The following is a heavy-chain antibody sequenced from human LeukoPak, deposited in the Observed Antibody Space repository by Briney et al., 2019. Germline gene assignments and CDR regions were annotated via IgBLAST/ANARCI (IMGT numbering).Heavy chain of an antibody. CDR1: GFTFSSYA. Sequence: GRSLRLSCAASGFTFSSYAMHWVRQAPGKGLEWVAVISYDGSNKYYADSVKGRFTISRDNSKNTLYLQMNSLRAEDTAVYYCARDPGIQVVFNYYYYMDVWGKGTTVTVSS. D-gene: IGHD2-15*01. J-gene: IGHJ6*03. V-gene: IGHV3-30-3*01. CDR3: ARDPGIQVVFNYYYYMDV. CDR2: ISYDGSNK.